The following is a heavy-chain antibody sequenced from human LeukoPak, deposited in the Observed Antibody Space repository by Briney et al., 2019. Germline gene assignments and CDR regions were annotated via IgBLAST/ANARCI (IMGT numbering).Heavy chain of an antibody. Sequence: AGGSLRLSCAASGFTFNTYSMTWVRQAPGKGLEWVANIKEDGTEKYYIDSVKGRFTISRDNAKNSLYLQMNSLRDEDTAVYYCARDRGYFRKEVWGKGTTVIVSS. J-gene: IGHJ6*04. CDR3: ARDRGYFRKEV. D-gene: IGHD2/OR15-2a*01. CDR2: IKEDGTEK. CDR1: GFTFNTYS. V-gene: IGHV3-7*01.